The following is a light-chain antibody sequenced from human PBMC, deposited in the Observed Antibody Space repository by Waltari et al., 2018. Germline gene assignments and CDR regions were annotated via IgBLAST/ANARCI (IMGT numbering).Light chain of an antibody. CDR3: QERGRT. CDR1: QSLSSN. V-gene: IGKV3-15*01. J-gene: IGKJ1*01. CDR2: GDS. Sequence: IVMTQSPATLSVSPGEGAPLSCKASQSLSSNLAWYQQKPGQLPRLLISGDSTRATGIPARFSGSGSGTEFTLTISSLQAEDFAVYYCQERGRTFGQGTKVEIK.